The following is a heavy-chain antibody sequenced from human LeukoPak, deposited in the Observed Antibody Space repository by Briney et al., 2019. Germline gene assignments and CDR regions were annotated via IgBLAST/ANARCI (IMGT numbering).Heavy chain of an antibody. CDR3: ARDNDYVWGSYRLTTNWFDP. Sequence: ASVKVSCKASGGTFSSYAISWVRQAPGQGLEWMGGIIPIFGTANYAQKFQGRVTITADESTSTAYMELSSLRSEDTAVYYCARDNDYVWGSYRLTTNWFDPWGQGTLVTVSS. CDR2: IIPIFGTA. D-gene: IGHD3-16*02. CDR1: GGTFSSYA. V-gene: IGHV1-69*13. J-gene: IGHJ5*02.